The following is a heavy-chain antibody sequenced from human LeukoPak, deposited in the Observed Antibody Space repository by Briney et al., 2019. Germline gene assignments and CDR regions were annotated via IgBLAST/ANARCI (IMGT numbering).Heavy chain of an antibody. CDR3: ASQVRLERRYYYYYMDV. CDR2: MNHSGST. V-gene: IGHV4-34*01. Sequence: PSETLSLTCAVYGGSLSDYYWSWIRQPPGKGLEWIGEMNHSGSTNYNPSLKSRVTISLDTSKNQFSLKLSSVTAADTAVYYCASQVRLERRYYYYYMDVWDKGTTVTVSS. J-gene: IGHJ6*03. D-gene: IGHD1-1*01. CDR1: GGSLSDYY.